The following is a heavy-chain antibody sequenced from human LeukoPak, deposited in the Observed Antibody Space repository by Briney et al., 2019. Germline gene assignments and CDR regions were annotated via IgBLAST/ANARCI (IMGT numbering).Heavy chain of an antibody. CDR3: ARDKRAYYDSSGYYFFDY. CDR1: GYTFTAYY. V-gene: IGHV1-2*02. J-gene: IGHJ4*02. Sequence: GASVKVSCKASGYTFTAYYMHWVRQAPGQGLEWMGWINPHSGGTNYAQKLQGRVTMTTDTSTSTAYMELRSLRSDDTAVYYCARDKRAYYDSSGYYFFDYWGQGTLVTVSS. CDR2: INPHSGGT. D-gene: IGHD3-22*01.